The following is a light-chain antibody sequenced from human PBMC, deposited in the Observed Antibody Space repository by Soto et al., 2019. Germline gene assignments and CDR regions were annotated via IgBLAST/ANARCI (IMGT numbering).Light chain of an antibody. CDR3: QQYNNWPLT. CDR1: QVITND. J-gene: IGKJ4*01. CDR2: AAS. Sequence: DIQMTQSPSSLSASVGDRLTITCRASQVITNDLGWYQQKPGKAPKRLIYAASTLQSGVPSRFSGSGSGTEFTLTISSLQPEDVATYYCQQYNNWPLTFGGGTTVEIK. V-gene: IGKV1-17*01.